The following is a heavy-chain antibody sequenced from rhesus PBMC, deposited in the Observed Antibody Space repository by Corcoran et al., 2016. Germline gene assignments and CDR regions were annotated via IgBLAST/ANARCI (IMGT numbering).Heavy chain of an antibody. CDR3: ARDRLIH. V-gene: IGHV4-73*01. J-gene: IGHJ4*01. Sequence: QVELQQRGEGLVKPPETLPLTCAVHGGPLTGYYWSWIRQPSGKGLEWIGPIDGDSAITNYNPSLKNRATISKDTSNNQFSLRLTSVTAADTAVYYCARDRLIHWGQGVLVTVSS. CDR1: GGPLTGYY. D-gene: IGHD5-12*01. CDR2: IDGDSAIT.